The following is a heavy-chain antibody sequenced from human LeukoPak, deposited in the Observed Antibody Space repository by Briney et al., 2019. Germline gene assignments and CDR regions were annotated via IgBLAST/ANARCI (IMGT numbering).Heavy chain of an antibody. CDR2: IYSGGST. CDR1: GFTLSSNY. D-gene: IGHD3-22*01. V-gene: IGHV3-53*01. CDR3: AREFPASYYYDSSGYYFDY. Sequence: PGGSLRLSCAASGFTLSSNYMSWVRQAPGKGLEWVSVIYSGGSTYYADSVKGRSTISRDNSKNTLYLQMNSLRAEDTAVYYCAREFPASYYYDSSGYYFDYWGQGTLVTVSS. J-gene: IGHJ4*02.